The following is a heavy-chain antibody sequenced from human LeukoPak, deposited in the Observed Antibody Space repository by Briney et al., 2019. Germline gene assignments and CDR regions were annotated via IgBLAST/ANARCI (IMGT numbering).Heavy chain of an antibody. Sequence: GGSLRLSCEASGFTFSNAWMNWVRQAPGTGLEWVGRIKSKTDGGTTDYAAPVKGRFTVSRDDSKNTLYLQMNSLKTEDTAVYYCTTVGYYDFWSGYSDYWGQGTLVTVSS. CDR3: TTVGYYDFWSGYSDY. J-gene: IGHJ4*02. D-gene: IGHD3-3*01. CDR1: GFTFSNAW. CDR2: IKSKTDGGTT. V-gene: IGHV3-15*07.